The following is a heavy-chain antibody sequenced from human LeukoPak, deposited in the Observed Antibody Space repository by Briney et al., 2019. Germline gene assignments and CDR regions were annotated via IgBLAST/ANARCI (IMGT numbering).Heavy chain of an antibody. CDR2: INPNSGGT. Sequence: ASVKVSCKASGYTFTGYYMRWVRQAPGQGLEWMGWINPNSGGTNYAQKFQGRVTMTRDTSISTAYMELSRLRSDDTAVYYCARGPMVRGVIIPIDYWGQGTLVTVSS. CDR1: GYTFTGYY. J-gene: IGHJ4*02. CDR3: ARGPMVRGVIIPIDY. V-gene: IGHV1-2*02. D-gene: IGHD3-10*01.